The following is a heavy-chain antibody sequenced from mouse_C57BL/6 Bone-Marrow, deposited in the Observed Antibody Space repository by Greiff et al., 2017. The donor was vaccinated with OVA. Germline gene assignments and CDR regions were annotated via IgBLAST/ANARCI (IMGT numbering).Heavy chain of an antibody. Sequence: EVQLVESEGGLVQPGSSMKLSCTASGFTFSDYYMAWVRQVPEKGLEWVANINYDGSSTYYLDSLKSRFIISRDNAKNILYLQMSSLKSEDTATYYCARDEGNYAWFAYWGQGTLVTVSA. J-gene: IGHJ3*01. CDR1: GFTFSDYY. CDR3: ARDEGNYAWFAY. D-gene: IGHD2-1*01. CDR2: INYDGSST. V-gene: IGHV5-16*01.